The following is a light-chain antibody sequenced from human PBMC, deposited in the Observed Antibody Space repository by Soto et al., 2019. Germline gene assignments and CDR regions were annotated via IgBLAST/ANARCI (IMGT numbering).Light chain of an antibody. Sequence: EIVLVQSPGTLSLFPGERATLSCRASQSVSNNYLAWYQQKPGQAPRLLIYGASSRATGVLDRFSGSGTGTDFSLTITRLEPEDSAVYYCQQYGVSPLMFTFGQGTKVGVK. V-gene: IGKV3-20*01. CDR2: GAS. CDR1: QSVSNNY. CDR3: QQYGVSPLMFT. J-gene: IGKJ2*01.